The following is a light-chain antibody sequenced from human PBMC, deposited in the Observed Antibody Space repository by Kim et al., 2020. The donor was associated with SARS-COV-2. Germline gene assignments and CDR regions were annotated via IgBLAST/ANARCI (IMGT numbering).Light chain of an antibody. CDR2: TAT. J-gene: IGKJ5*01. Sequence: ASVGDRVTSTCRASQDISRWLAWYQQKPGTAPKSLIYTATRLESGVPSRFSGSGSGTYFTLTISSLQPEDFATYYCQQYESYPITFGQGTRLEIK. CDR1: QDISRW. CDR3: QQYESYPIT. V-gene: IGKV1D-16*01.